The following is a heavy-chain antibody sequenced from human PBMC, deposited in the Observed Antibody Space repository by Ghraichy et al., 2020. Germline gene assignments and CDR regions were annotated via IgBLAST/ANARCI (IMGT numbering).Heavy chain of an antibody. V-gene: IGHV4-4*07. D-gene: IGHD6-19*01. CDR3: ARVPDSSGWWAFDY. J-gene: IGHJ4*02. CDR2: IYTSGST. Sequence: SETLSLTCTVSGGSISSYYWSWIRQPAGKGLEWIGRIYTSGSTNYNPSLKSRVTMSVDTSKNQFSLKLSSVTAADTAVYYCARVPDSSGWWAFDYWGQGTLVTVSS. CDR1: GGSISSYY.